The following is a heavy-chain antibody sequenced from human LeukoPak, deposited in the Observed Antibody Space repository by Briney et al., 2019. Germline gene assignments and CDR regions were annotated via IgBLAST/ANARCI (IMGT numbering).Heavy chain of an antibody. CDR3: ARATVGGYFDY. CDR2: ISAYNGNT. J-gene: IGHJ4*02. CDR1: GYTFTSYD. Sequence: ASVKVSCKASGYTFTSYDINWVRQAPGQGLEWMGWISAYNGNTNYAQKLQGRVTMTTDTSTSTAYMELRSLRSDDTAVYYCARATVGGYFDYWGQGTLVTVSS. V-gene: IGHV1-18*01. D-gene: IGHD1-26*01.